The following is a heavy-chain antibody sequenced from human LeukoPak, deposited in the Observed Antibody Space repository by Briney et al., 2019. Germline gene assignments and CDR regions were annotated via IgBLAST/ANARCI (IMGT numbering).Heavy chain of an antibody. CDR3: AKAPGYSSGWYHD. V-gene: IGHV3-23*01. Sequence: RQXXXXXXEWVSAISGSGGSTYYADSVKGRFTISRDNSKNTLYLQMNSLRAEDTAVYYCAKAPGYSSGWYHDWGQGTLVTVSS. CDR2: ISGSGGST. D-gene: IGHD6-19*01. J-gene: IGHJ4*02.